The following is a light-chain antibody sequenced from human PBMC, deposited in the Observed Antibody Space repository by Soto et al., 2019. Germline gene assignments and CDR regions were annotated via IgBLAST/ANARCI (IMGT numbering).Light chain of an antibody. CDR2: GAS. Sequence: EIVLTQSPGTLSLSPGERATLSCRASQSVSSTYIAWYQQNPGQAPRLLIYGASSRATGIPDTFSGSGSVTDLTLTISRLEPEDFAVYFCQQYGRSPPFTFGQGTKVEIK. CDR1: QSVSSTY. CDR3: QQYGRSPPFT. V-gene: IGKV3-20*01. J-gene: IGKJ2*01.